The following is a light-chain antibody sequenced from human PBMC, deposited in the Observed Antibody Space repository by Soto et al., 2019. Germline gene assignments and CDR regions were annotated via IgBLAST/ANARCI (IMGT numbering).Light chain of an antibody. J-gene: IGLJ2*01. CDR1: SSNIGSNS. CDR3: AAWDDSLDGLI. CDR2: TNV. Sequence: QSVLTQPPSASGTPGQRVTISCSGSSSNIGSNSVSWYQHLPGTAPKLVIYTNVQRPSRVPDRFSGSKSGASASLAISGLQSEDEADYYCAAWDDSLDGLIFGGGTKLTVL. V-gene: IGLV1-44*01.